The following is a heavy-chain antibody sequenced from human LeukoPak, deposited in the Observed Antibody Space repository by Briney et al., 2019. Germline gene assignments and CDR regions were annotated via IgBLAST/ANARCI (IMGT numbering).Heavy chain of an antibody. CDR3: ASRYSSSWTLFDY. CDR1: GGSFSGYL. Sequence: PSETLSLACAVHGGSFSGYLWSWIRQPPGKGLEWIGEINHSGSTNYNPSLKSRVTISVDTSKNQFSLKLSSVTAADTAVYYCASRYSSSWTLFDYWGQGTLVTVSS. CDR2: INHSGST. D-gene: IGHD6-13*01. J-gene: IGHJ4*02. V-gene: IGHV4-34*01.